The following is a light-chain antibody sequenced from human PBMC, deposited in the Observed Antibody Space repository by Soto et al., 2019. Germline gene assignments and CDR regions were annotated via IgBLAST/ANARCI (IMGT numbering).Light chain of an antibody. V-gene: IGLV2-8*01. Sequence: QSALTQTPSASGSPGQSVTISCAGTSSDIGAYDYVSWYQQHPGRAPKLLIYEVSERPSGVPDRFPGSKSGNTASLTVSGLRAEDEADYYCNSYAGSDNFVVFGTGTKVTVL. CDR2: EVS. J-gene: IGLJ1*01. CDR1: SSDIGAYDY. CDR3: NSYAGSDNFVV.